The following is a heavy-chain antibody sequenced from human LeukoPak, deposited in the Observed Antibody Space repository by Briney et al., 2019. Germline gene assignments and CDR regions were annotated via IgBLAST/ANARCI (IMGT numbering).Heavy chain of an antibody. CDR2: TSYDGITK. CDR3: AKDRMKWRVAAASIEY. V-gene: IGHV3-30*18. Sequence: GGSLRLSCVASGFTFSSYGMHWVRQAPGKGLEWVAVTSYDGITKFYADSVKGRFTISRDNSKSTLYLQMNSLRGDDTAVYYCAKDRMKWRVAAASIEYWGRGTLATVST. J-gene: IGHJ4*02. CDR1: GFTFSSYG. D-gene: IGHD2-2*01.